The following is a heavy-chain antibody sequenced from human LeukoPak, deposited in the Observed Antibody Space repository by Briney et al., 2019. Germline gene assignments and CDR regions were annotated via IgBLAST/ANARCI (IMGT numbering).Heavy chain of an antibody. CDR3: ARDFYGYQLFDY. D-gene: IGHD5-18*01. CDR1: VFAFDDYS. CDR2: IIWAGVGS. Sequence: GGSLRLSPAASVFAFDDYSMSMGRQPPGSELEWVTGIIWAGVGSGYADSVKGRFTISRDNAKTSLYLQMNNLRVEDTAVYYCARDFYGYQLFDYWGQGTLVTVSS. V-gene: IGHV3-20*03. J-gene: IGHJ4*02.